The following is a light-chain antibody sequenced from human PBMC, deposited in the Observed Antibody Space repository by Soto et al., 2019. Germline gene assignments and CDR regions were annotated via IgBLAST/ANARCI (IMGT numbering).Light chain of an antibody. CDR2: DAS. CDR1: QGISSA. V-gene: IGKV1-13*02. J-gene: IGKJ5*01. CDR3: QQFNSYPHA. Sequence: AIQLTQSPSSLSESVGDRVTITCRASQGISSALAWYQQKPGQAPKLLIYDASSLESGVPSRLSGRGSRIDFTHTISSFQPEAFATYYCQQFNSYPHAFGQGTGREIK.